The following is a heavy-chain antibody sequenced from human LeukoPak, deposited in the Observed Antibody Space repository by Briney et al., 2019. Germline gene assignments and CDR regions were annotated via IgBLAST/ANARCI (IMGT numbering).Heavy chain of an antibody. CDR1: GFTFSSYA. CDR2: ISGSGGST. D-gene: IGHD1-26*01. V-gene: IGHV3-23*01. CDR3: AKGLVGATKDWFDP. J-gene: IGHJ5*02. Sequence: TGGSLRLSCAASGFTFSSYAMSWVRQAPGKGLEWVSAISGSGGSTYYADSVKGRFTISRDNSKNTLYLQMNSLRAEDTAVYHCAKGLVGATKDWFDPWGQGTLVTVSS.